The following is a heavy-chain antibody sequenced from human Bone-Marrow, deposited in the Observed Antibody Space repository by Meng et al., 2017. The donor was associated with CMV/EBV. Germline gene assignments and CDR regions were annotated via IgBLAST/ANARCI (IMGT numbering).Heavy chain of an antibody. Sequence: GESPKISCAASGFTFSCYSMNWVRQAPGKGMEWVSSISSSSSYIYYADSVKGRFTISRDNAKDSLYLQMNSLRAEDTAVYYCARVSPSGGYDFWSGFLGTVYYYYGMDGWGQGTTVTVSS. CDR1: GFTFSCYS. J-gene: IGHJ6*02. V-gene: IGHV3-21*01. CDR2: ISSSSSYI. CDR3: ARVSPSGGYDFWSGFLGTVYYYYGMDG. D-gene: IGHD3-3*01.